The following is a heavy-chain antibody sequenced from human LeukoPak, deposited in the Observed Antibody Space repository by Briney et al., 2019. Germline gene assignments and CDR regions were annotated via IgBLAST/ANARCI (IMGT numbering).Heavy chain of an antibody. V-gene: IGHV4-4*07. CDR2: IRSSGDT. CDR1: GGSISSYY. D-gene: IGHD1-1*01. J-gene: IGHJ6*03. Sequence: SETLSLTCTVSGGSISSYYWSWIRQPPGKGLEWIGRIRSSGDTNYNPSLKSRVTMSADTSKNQFSLRMTSLTAADTAVYYCARDPHYNDLRYYMDVWGKGTTVTISS. CDR3: ARDPHYNDLRYYMDV.